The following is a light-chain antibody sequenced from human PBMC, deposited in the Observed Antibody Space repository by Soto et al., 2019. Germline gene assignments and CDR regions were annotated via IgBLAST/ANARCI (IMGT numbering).Light chain of an antibody. Sequence: DIQMTQSPSSLSASVGDRVTITCRASQTITTYLNWYQQKPGKAPKLLIYGASSLQSGVPSRFTGSGSGTDFILTISSLQPEDYATYPCQLSHSTPWTFGQGKKVEIK. CDR3: QLSHSTPWT. CDR1: QTITTY. CDR2: GAS. V-gene: IGKV1-39*01. J-gene: IGKJ1*01.